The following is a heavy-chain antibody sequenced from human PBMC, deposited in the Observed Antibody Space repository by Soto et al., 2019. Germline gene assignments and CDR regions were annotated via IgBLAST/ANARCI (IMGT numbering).Heavy chain of an antibody. D-gene: IGHD2-15*01. CDR2: IWYDGSNK. CDR3: STDRGYCSGGSCYLSHYGMDV. J-gene: IGHJ6*02. V-gene: IGHV3-33*01. Sequence: GSLRLSCAASGFTLSSYGMHWVRQAPVKGLEWVAVIWYDGSNKYYADSVKGRFTISRDNPKNTLYLQMNSLRAEDTAVYCCSTDRGYCSGGSCYLSHYGMDVWGQRTTAAVSS. CDR1: GFTLSSYG.